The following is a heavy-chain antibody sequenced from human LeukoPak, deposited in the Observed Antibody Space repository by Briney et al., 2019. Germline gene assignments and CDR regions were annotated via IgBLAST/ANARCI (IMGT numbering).Heavy chain of an antibody. V-gene: IGHV3-48*01. Sequence: GGSLRLSCAASGFTLSNYAMNWVRQAPGKGLEWVSQISASETSIKYADSVRGRFTISRDNVKNSVYLQMNSLRAEDTAIYYCVRDNLENQWLERSYWGQGTLVTVSS. CDR3: VRDNLENQWLERSY. J-gene: IGHJ4*02. CDR2: ISASETSI. CDR1: GFTLSNYA. D-gene: IGHD6-19*01.